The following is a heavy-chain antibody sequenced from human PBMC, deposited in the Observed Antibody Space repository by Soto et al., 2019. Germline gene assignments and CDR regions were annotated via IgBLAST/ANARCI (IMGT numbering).Heavy chain of an antibody. CDR2: INDSGRT. CDR3: VRARGYSGYALI. J-gene: IGHJ4*02. CDR1: GGSVTRDSYY. Sequence: PWGNLDISCSVLGGSVTRDSYYWNWIRQPPGKGLEWIGYINDSGRTNYNTALRTRVNLLVDKSKNQFSLRLNSVTATDTAVYYFVRARGYSGYALIWGQGTLVTVSS. D-gene: IGHD5-12*01. V-gene: IGHV4-61*01.